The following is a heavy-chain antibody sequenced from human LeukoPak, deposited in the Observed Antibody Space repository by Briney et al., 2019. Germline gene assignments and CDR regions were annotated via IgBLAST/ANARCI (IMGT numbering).Heavy chain of an antibody. D-gene: IGHD3-3*01. Sequence: SETLSLTCTVSGDSISSSSYYWGWIRQPPGKGLEWIGSIYYSGSTNYNPSLQSRVTLSVDTSKNQFSLKLSSVTAADTAAYYCARDRVVTFFGVVTQYNWFDPWGQGTLVRLL. CDR3: ARDRVVTFFGVVTQYNWFDP. CDR1: GDSISSSSYY. V-gene: IGHV4-39*07. CDR2: IYYSGST. J-gene: IGHJ5*02.